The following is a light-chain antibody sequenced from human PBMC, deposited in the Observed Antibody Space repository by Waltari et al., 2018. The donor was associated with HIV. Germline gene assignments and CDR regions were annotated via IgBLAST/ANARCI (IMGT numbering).Light chain of an antibody. CDR1: TSNIGTHV. Sequence: QSVLAQPPSVSGTPGQRVTISCSGTTSNIGTHVVKWYQQVPGMAPKLLISGNNQRPSGVPDRFSGFKSGTSASLAINGLQSEDEADYYCAAWDDTPTGHVLFGGGTKVTVL. CDR2: GNN. CDR3: AAWDDTPTGHVL. V-gene: IGLV1-44*01. J-gene: IGLJ3*02.